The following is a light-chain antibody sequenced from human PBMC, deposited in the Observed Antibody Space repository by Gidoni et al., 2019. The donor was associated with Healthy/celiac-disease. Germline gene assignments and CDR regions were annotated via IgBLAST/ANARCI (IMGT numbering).Light chain of an antibody. CDR2: DSS. J-gene: IGKJ4*01. CDR1: QDISNY. Sequence: DIQMTQSPSSLSASVGDRVTITCQASQDISNYLNWYQQKPWKAPKLLLYDSSNLETGVPSRFSGSGSGSDFTFTISSLQPEAIATYYCQQYDNLLPLTFGGGTKVEIK. V-gene: IGKV1-33*01. CDR3: QQYDNLLPLT.